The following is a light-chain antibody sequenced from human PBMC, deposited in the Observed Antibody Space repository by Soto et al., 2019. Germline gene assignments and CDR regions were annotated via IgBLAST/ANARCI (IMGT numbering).Light chain of an antibody. Sequence: QSVLTQPASVSGSPGQSITISCTGSSSDIGVFNYVSWYQQTPGNAPKIIIFEVTNRPSGVSNRFSGSKSGNTASLTISGLQAEDEADDYCSSFASTYTLLFGGGTKLTVL. V-gene: IGLV2-14*01. J-gene: IGLJ2*01. CDR1: SSDIGVFNY. CDR3: SSFASTYTLL. CDR2: EVT.